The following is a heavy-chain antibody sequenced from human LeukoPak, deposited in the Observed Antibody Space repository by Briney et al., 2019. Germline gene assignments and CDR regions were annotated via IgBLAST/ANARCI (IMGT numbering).Heavy chain of an antibody. CDR3: ARAVAGTLKYDY. D-gene: IGHD6-19*01. Sequence: PSETLSLTCTVSGGSISSGGYYWSWIRQHPGKGLEWIGYIYYSGSTYYNPSLKSRVTISVDTSKNQFSLKLSSVTAADTAVYYCARAVAGTLKYDYWGQGTLVTVSS. CDR1: GGSISSGGYY. V-gene: IGHV4-31*03. J-gene: IGHJ4*02. CDR2: IYYSGST.